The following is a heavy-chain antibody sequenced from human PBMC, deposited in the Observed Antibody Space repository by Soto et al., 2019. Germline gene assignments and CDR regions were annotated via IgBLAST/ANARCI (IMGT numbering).Heavy chain of an antibody. CDR1: GFTFRTYG. CDR2: ISDDGSQK. Sequence: GSLRLSCAASGFTFRTYGMHWVRQAPGKGLEWVAFISDDGSQKYYGDSVKGRFTISRDNSKNTLSLRMISLRTEDTSVYYCAKEAPGGWHFFDTWGQGTLVTVSS. CDR3: AKEAPGGWHFFDT. V-gene: IGHV3-30*18. D-gene: IGHD6-19*01. J-gene: IGHJ4*02.